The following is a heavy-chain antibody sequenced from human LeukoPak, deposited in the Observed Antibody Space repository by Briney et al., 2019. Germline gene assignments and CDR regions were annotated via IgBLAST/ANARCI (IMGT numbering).Heavy chain of an antibody. CDR2: IKQDGSEK. Sequence: PGGSLRLSCAASGFTFSSYWMSWVRQAPGKGLEWVANIKQDGSEKYYVDSVKGRFTISRDNAKNSLYLQMNSLRAEDTAVYYCASSSSGSYSYYFDYWGQGTLVTVSS. D-gene: IGHD1-26*01. CDR3: ASSSSGSYSYYFDY. J-gene: IGHJ4*02. V-gene: IGHV3-7*01. CDR1: GFTFSSYW.